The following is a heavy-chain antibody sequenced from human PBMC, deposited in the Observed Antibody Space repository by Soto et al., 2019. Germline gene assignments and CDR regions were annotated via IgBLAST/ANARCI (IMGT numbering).Heavy chain of an antibody. Sequence: PAETLSLTCTVSGGSISSYYWSWIRQPPGKGLEWIGYVYYSGSTDYIPSLKSRLSMSIDKSQNRFTLKLNSVTAADTATYYCARMSYFYDKWYFDLWGRGTLVTVSS. D-gene: IGHD3-22*01. V-gene: IGHV4-59*08. J-gene: IGHJ2*01. CDR2: VYYSGST. CDR3: ARMSYFYDKWYFDL. CDR1: GGSISSYY.